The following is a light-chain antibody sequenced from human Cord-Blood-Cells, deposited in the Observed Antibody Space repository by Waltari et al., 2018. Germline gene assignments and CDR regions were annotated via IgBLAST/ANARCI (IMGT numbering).Light chain of an antibody. V-gene: IGKV1-39*01. Sequence: DIQMTQSPTSLSASVGVRVNITGRASQSISSYLNWYQQKPGKAPKLLIYAASSLQSGVPSRFSGSGSGTDFTLTISSLQPEDFATYYCQQSYSTWTFGQGTKVEIK. CDR2: AAS. CDR3: QQSYSTWT. CDR1: QSISSY. J-gene: IGKJ1*01.